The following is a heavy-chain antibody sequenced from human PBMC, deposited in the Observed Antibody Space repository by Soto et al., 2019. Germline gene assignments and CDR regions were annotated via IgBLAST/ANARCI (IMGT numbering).Heavy chain of an antibody. CDR2: IYYSGST. D-gene: IGHD1-20*01. CDR3: ARDSRKWNTHGYYFDY. J-gene: IGHJ4*02. Sequence: SETLSLTCTVSGGSISSYYWSWIRQPPGKGLEWIGYIYYSGSTNYNPSLKSRVTISVDTSKNQFSLKLSSVTAADTAVYYCARDSRKWNTHGYYFDYWGQGTLVTVYS. CDR1: GGSISSYY. V-gene: IGHV4-59*01.